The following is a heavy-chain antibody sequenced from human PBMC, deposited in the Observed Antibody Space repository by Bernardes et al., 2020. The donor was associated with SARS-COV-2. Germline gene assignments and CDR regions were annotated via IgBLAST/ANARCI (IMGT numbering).Heavy chain of an antibody. Sequence: SETLSLTCTVSGGSFSTTSHYWGWIRQPPGKGLEWIGSMYSGGRTIYNPSLESRVSISVDTSKNQFSLKLNSVTAAYTAVYYCARPPALDGSSTHYWFFDLWGRGTLVTVSP. CDR2: MYSGGRT. V-gene: IGHV4-39*01. CDR1: GGSFSTTSHY. J-gene: IGHJ2*01. D-gene: IGHD3-3*01. CDR3: ARPPALDGSSTHYWFFDL.